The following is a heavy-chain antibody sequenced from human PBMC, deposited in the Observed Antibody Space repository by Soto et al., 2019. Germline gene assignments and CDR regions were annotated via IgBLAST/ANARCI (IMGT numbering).Heavy chain of an antibody. CDR2: ISYSGST. CDR3: TRRLSGTYYPANIDY. D-gene: IGHD1-26*01. V-gene: IGHV4-39*01. Sequence: SETLSLTCTVSGGSVSIGSYYWGWIRQPPGKGLEWLGSISYSGSTYYNPSLKSRLTISVDMSKNQFSLKLSSVTAADSAVYYCTRRLSGTYYPANIDYWGQGTVVT. J-gene: IGHJ4*02. CDR1: GGSVSIGSYY.